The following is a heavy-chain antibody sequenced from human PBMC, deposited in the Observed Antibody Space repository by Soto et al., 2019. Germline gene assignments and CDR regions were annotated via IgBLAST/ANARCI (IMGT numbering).Heavy chain of an antibody. CDR3: AKKVNSGSGSQYFDY. J-gene: IGHJ4*02. D-gene: IGHD3-10*01. Sequence: GGSLRLSCVASGFTFSSYSMSWVRQAPGKGLEWVSGFRAGGDDGTTYYADSVKGRFTISRDNSKNTLFLQMNSLRAEDTAIYYCAKKVNSGSGSQYFDYFGQGTLVTFSS. V-gene: IGHV3-23*01. CDR2: FRAGGDDGTT. CDR1: GFTFSSYS.